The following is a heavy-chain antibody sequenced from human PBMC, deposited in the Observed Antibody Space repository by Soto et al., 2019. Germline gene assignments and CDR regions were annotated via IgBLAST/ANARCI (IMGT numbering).Heavy chain of an antibody. J-gene: IGHJ4*02. CDR2: ISGSGDNT. V-gene: IGHV3-23*01. Sequence: EVQLLESGGDLIQPGGSLRLSCAASGFTFSNYAMSWVRQAPGKGLEWASSISGSGDNTYFADSVKGRFTISRHNTKHTLYLQMNSLRAEGTVVYYCAEEREWVPPPTFDYWGQGTLVTVSS. D-gene: IGHD3-3*01. CDR3: AEEREWVPPPTFDY. CDR1: GFTFSNYA.